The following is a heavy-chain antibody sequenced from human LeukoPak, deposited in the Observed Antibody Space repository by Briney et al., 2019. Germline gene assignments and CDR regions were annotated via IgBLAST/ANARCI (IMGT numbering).Heavy chain of an antibody. CDR1: GYSFTSYW. D-gene: IGHD1-26*01. J-gene: IGHJ6*02. CDR2: IYPGDSDT. V-gene: IGHV5-51*01. CDR3: ARPTTLIPGYHGMDV. Sequence: GESLKISCKGSGYSFTSYWIGWVRQMPGKGLEWMGIIYPGDSDTRYSPSFQGQVTISADKSISTAYLQWSSLKASDTAMYYCARPTTLIPGYHGMDVWGQGTTVTVSS.